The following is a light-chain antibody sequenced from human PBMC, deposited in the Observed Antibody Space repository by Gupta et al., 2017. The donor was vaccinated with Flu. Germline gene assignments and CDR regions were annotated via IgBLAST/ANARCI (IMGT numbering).Light chain of an antibody. V-gene: IGLV7-46*01. Sequence: AVVPQESSLTVSPRGPVVPTCYSSTGAVTSGHDSFWFQQKPGHDPRTLIYDTISKHSWTPARFSGAPLGGKAALTLSGAQPEDEAEYYCWLFYGDARPVIGGGTELTVL. CDR2: DTI. CDR3: WLFYGDARPV. J-gene: IGLJ3*02. CDR1: TGAVTSGHD.